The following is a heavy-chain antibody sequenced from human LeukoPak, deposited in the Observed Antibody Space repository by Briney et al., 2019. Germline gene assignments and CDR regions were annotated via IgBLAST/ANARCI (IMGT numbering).Heavy chain of an antibody. D-gene: IGHD1-26*01. Sequence: TGGSPRLSCAASGFTFSSYAMSWVRQAPGKGLEWVSAISGSGGSTYYADSVKGRFTVSRDNSKNTLYLQMNSLRAEDTAVYYCAKVLYSGSRNWFDPWGQGTLVTVSS. V-gene: IGHV3-23*01. CDR3: AKVLYSGSRNWFDP. J-gene: IGHJ5*02. CDR1: GFTFSSYA. CDR2: ISGSGGST.